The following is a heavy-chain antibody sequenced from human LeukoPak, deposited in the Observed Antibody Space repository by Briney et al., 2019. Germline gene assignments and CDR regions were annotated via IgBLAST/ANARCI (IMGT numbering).Heavy chain of an antibody. CDR2: ISGYNGNT. V-gene: IGHV1-18*01. J-gene: IGHJ6*03. Sequence: ASVKVSCKASGYTFSSYGISWVRQAPGQGLEWMGWISGYNGNTNYAQKLQGRVTMTSDTSTSTAYMELRSLRSDDTAVYYCARDLHRVVVRGVPHYYYYIDVWGKGTTVTISS. CDR1: GYTFSSYG. CDR3: ARDLHRVVVRGVPHYYYYIDV. D-gene: IGHD3-10*01.